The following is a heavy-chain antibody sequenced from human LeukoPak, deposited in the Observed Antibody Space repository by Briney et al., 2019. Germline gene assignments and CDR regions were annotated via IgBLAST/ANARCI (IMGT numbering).Heavy chain of an antibody. CDR1: GGSISSHY. J-gene: IGHJ6*03. CDR2: IYYSGST. CDR3: ARVYDYYYYYYMDV. V-gene: IGHV4-59*11. Sequence: SETLSLTCTVSGGSISSHYWSWIRQPPGKGLEWIGHIYYSGSTNYNPSLKSRVTISVDTSKNQFSLKLSSVTAADTAVYYCARVYDYYYYYYMDVWGKGTTVTVSS. D-gene: IGHD3-16*01.